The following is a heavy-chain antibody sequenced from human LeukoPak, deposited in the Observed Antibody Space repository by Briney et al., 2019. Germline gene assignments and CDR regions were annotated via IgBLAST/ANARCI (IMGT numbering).Heavy chain of an antibody. J-gene: IGHJ6*03. Sequence: SETLPLTCTVSGGSISTYYWSWIRQPAGKGLEWIGRIYTNGRTNYNPSLKSRVSMSVDTSKNQFSLKLSSVTAADTAVYYCARPPWDPEYYYYMDVWGKGTTVTVSS. CDR1: GGSISTYY. D-gene: IGHD1-26*01. CDR2: IYTNGRT. V-gene: IGHV4-4*07. CDR3: ARPPWDPEYYYYMDV.